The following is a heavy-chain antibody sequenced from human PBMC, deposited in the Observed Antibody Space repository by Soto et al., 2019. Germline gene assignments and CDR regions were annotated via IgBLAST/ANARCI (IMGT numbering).Heavy chain of an antibody. CDR2: IYYSGST. CDR1: GGSVRSGSYY. Sequence: PSETLSLTCTVSGGSVRSGSYYGCWIRQAPGKGLEWIGYIYYSGSTNYNPSLKSRATISVDTSTHQISLKLSSVPAADTAVYYCARAEMAGGGVVTAHWGQGTLVTVSS. D-gene: IGHD2-21*02. J-gene: IGHJ4*02. CDR3: ARAEMAGGGVVTAH. V-gene: IGHV4-61*01.